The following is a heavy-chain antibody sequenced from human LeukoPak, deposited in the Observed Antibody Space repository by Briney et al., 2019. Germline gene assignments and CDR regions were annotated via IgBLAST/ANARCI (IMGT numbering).Heavy chain of an antibody. J-gene: IGHJ6*02. CDR2: FFYTGST. CDR1: GDSISIYY. CDR3: ARRPYHYHGLDV. V-gene: IGHV4-59*08. Sequence: SETLSLTCSVSGDSISIYYWNWIRQSPGKGLEWIGYFFYTGSTNYDPSLKSRVHMSVDTSKNQVSLTLRSVTAADTAVYYCARRPYHYHGLDVWGPGTTVIVSS.